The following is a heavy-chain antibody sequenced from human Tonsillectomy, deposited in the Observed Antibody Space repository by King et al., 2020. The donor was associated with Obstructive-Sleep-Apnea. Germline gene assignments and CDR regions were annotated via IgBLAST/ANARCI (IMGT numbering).Heavy chain of an antibody. Sequence: VQLVESGGGLVQPGGSLRLSCAASGFTFSSYSMNWVRQAPGKGLEWVSYISSSSSTIYYADSVKGRFTISRDNAKNSLYLQMNSLRAEDTAVYYCARARRYEGMVRATYFVYWGQGTLVTVSS. CDR3: ARARRYEGMVRATYFVY. CDR1: GFTFSSYS. V-gene: IGHV3-48*01. D-gene: IGHD3-10*01. CDR2: ISSSSSTI. J-gene: IGHJ4*02.